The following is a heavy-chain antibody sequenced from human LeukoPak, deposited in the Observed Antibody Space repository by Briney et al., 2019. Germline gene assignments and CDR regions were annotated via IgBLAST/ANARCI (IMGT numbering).Heavy chain of an antibody. J-gene: IGHJ4*02. D-gene: IGHD2-2*01. CDR3: ASSHMLQYCSRTNCGREFDY. V-gene: IGHV4-59*01. CDR2: VYYTGST. CDR1: GASISNYY. Sequence: PSESLSLTCSVSGASISNYYWSWIRQPPGKGLQWIGYVYYTGSTKYNPSLQSRVTIAVDSAKKQFSLKVRSVTSADTAVYFCASSHMLQYCSRTNCGREFDYWGQGALVTVSS.